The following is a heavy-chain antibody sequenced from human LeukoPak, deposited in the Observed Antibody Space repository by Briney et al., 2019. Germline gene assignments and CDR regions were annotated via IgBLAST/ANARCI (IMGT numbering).Heavy chain of an antibody. V-gene: IGHV1-18*04. CDR3: ARTRGYYFDY. Sequence: ASVKVSCKASGYTFTGYYMHWVRQAPGQGLEWMGWISAYNGNTNYAQKLQGRVTMTTDTSTSTAYMELRSLRSDDTAVYYCARTRGYYFDYWGQGTLVTVSS. CDR1: GYTFTGYY. CDR2: ISAYNGNT. J-gene: IGHJ4*02.